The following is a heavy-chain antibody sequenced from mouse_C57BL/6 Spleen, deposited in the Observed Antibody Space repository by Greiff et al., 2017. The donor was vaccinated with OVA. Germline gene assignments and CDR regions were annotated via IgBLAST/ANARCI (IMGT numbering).Heavy chain of an antibody. CDR2: IYPCNSDT. J-gene: IGHJ2*01. Sequence: VQLQQSGTELVRPGASVKLSCKTSGYTFTSYWMHWVKQRPRQGLEWIGNIYPCNSDTHYNQKFKGKATLTVDKSSSTAYMELSSLTTEDSAVYYCSRTLHFDYWGQGTPLTVSA. V-gene: IGHV1-52*01. CDR1: GYTFTSYW. CDR3: SRTLHFDY.